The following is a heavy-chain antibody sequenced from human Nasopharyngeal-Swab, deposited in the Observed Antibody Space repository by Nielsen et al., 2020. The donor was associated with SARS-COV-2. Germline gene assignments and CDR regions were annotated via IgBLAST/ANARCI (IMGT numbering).Heavy chain of an antibody. CDR1: GGSISSGGYY. V-gene: IGHV4-39*07. D-gene: IGHD1-1*01. Sequence: SETLSLTCTVSGGSISSGGYYWGWFRQPPGKGLEWIATISHSGNTFYNPSLQSRITISVDTSKNQFSLNLNSMTAADTAVYYCARGGNWQFDSWGQGILVTVSS. J-gene: IGHJ4*02. CDR3: ARGGNWQFDS. CDR2: ISHSGNT.